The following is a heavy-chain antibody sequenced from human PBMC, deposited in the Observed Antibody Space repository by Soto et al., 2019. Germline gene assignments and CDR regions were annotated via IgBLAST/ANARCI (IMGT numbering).Heavy chain of an antibody. CDR1: GFTFSSYA. J-gene: IGHJ4*02. D-gene: IGHD3-22*01. CDR2: ISYDGSNK. Sequence: GGSLRLSCAASGFTFSSYAMHWVRQAPGKGLEWVAVISYDGSNKYYADSVKGRFTISRDNSKNTLYLQMNSLRAEDTAVYYCAKDQYYDSSGYYRKSFFDYWGQGTLVTVSS. V-gene: IGHV3-30-3*01. CDR3: AKDQYYDSSGYYRKSFFDY.